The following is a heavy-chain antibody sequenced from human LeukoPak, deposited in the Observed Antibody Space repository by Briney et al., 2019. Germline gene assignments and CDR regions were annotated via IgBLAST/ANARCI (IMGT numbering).Heavy chain of an antibody. Sequence: SETLSLTCTVSGGSISSYYWSWIRQPPGKGLEWIGYIYYSGSTNYNPSLKSRVTISVDTSKNQFSLKLSSVTAADTAVYYCARDRYSYGNLDYYMDVWGKGTTVTISS. CDR1: GGSISSYY. CDR2: IYYSGST. V-gene: IGHV4-59*01. J-gene: IGHJ6*03. D-gene: IGHD5-18*01. CDR3: ARDRYSYGNLDYYMDV.